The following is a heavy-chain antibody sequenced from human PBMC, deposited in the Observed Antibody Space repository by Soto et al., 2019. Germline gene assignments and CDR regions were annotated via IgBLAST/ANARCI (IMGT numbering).Heavy chain of an antibody. D-gene: IGHD4-4*01. J-gene: IGHJ6*03. CDR2: IYYSGST. CDR3: ARASYSNWGFYYYYMDV. Sequence: QVQLQESGPGLVKPSETLSLTCTVSGGSISSYYWSWIRQPPGKGLEWIGYIYYSGSTNYNPSLKSRVTISVDTSKNQFSLKLSPVTAADTAVYYCARASYSNWGFYYYYMDVWGKGTTVTVSS. V-gene: IGHV4-59*01. CDR1: GGSISSYY.